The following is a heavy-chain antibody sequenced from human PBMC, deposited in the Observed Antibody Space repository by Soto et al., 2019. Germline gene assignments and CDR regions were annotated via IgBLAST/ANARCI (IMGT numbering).Heavy chain of an antibody. J-gene: IGHJ4*02. CDR3: ARASSSSSAADY. CDR2: IYDTESA. D-gene: IGHD6-6*01. V-gene: IGHV4-31*03. CDR1: GESISSGGYY. Sequence: QVQLQESGPGLVKPSQTLSLTCSVSGESISSGGYYWSWIRHLPGKGLEWIGYIYDTESAYYNPSLKSRVSISMDTSENHFAMRLTSVTAADSAVYYCARASSSSSAADYWGQGLQVTVSP.